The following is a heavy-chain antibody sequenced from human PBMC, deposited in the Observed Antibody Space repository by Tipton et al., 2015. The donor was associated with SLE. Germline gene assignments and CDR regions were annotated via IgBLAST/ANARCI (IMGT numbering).Heavy chain of an antibody. V-gene: IGHV4-61*02. CDR2: IYTNGNT. D-gene: IGHD2-21*01. CDR1: GGSFGSGDYY. CDR3: ARANCGIGCSGFNWFDP. J-gene: IGHJ5*02. Sequence: LRLSCTVSGGSFGSGDYYWTWIRQPAGKGLEWIGRIYTNGNTNYNSSLQSRVTISLDTSNNQFSLHLSSVTAADTAVYYCARANCGIGCSGFNWFDPWGQGTLVTVSS.